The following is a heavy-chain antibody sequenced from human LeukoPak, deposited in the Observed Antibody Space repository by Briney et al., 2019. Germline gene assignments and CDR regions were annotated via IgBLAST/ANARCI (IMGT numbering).Heavy chain of an antibody. CDR1: GFTFSSYG. V-gene: IGHV3-30*02. CDR2: IRYDGSNK. CDR3: ANGGGIVATY. J-gene: IGHJ4*02. Sequence: GGSLRLSCAASGFTFSSYGMHWVRQDPGKGLEWVAFIRYDGSNKYYADPVKGRFTISRDNSKNTLYLQMNSLRAEGTAVYYCANGGGIVATYWGQGTLVTVSS. D-gene: IGHD5-12*01.